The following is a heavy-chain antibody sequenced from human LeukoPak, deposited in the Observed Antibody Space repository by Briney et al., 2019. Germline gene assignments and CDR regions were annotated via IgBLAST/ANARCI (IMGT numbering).Heavy chain of an antibody. J-gene: IGHJ5*02. V-gene: IGHV3-23*01. Sequence: GGSLRLSCAASGFTFSSYAMSWVRQAPGKGLEWVSAISGSGGSTYYADSVKGRFAISRDNSKNTLYLQMNSLRAEDTAVYYCAKDKVDIAGNIRGANWFVPWGQGTLVTVSS. CDR1: GFTFSSYA. CDR3: AKDKVDIAGNIRGANWFVP. D-gene: IGHD5-12*01. CDR2: ISGSGGST.